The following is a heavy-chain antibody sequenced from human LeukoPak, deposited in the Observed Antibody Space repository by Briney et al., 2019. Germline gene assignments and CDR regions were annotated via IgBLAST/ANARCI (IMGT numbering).Heavy chain of an antibody. D-gene: IGHD2-2*01. CDR3: ARDSTYCSSTSCYYDY. CDR2: INPNSGGT. CDR1: GYTFTDYY. V-gene: IGHV1-2*02. Sequence: GASVKVSCKASGYTFTDYYMHWMRQAPGQGLEWMGWINPNSGGTDYVQKFQGRVTMTRDASISTAYMELSRLRSDDTAVYYCARDSTYCSSTSCYYDYWGQGTLVTVSS. J-gene: IGHJ4*02.